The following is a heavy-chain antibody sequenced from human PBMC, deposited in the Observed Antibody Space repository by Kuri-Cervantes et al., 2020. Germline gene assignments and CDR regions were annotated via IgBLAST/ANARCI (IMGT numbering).Heavy chain of an antibody. D-gene: IGHD3-22*01. CDR2: ISHSGTA. V-gene: IGHV4-4*02. CDR3: ARSTVYYDRALGN. Sequence: SETLSLTCGVSSGSISSSYWWSWVRQPPGKGLEWIGEISHSGTANYNPSLKSRVTMSLDKSKNQLSLRLTSVTAADTAVYYCARSTVYYDRALGNWGQGTLVTVSS. CDR1: SGSISSSYW. J-gene: IGHJ4*02.